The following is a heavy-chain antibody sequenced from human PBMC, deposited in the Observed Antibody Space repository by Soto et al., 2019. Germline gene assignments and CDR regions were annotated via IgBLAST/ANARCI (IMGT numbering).Heavy chain of an antibody. CDR2: ISYDGGNK. CDR3: AKGDRIAAAGHFDY. D-gene: IGHD6-13*01. CDR1: GFTFSSYG. J-gene: IGHJ4*02. V-gene: IGHV3-30*18. Sequence: QVQLVESGGGVVQPVRSLRLSCAASGFTFSSYGMHWVRHAPGKGLEWVAVISYDGGNKYYADSVKGRFTISRDNSKNTLYLQMNSLRAEDTAVYYCAKGDRIAAAGHFDYWGQGTLVTVSS.